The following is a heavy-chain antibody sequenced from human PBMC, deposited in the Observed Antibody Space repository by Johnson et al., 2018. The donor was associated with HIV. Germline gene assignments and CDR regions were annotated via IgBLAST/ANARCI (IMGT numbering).Heavy chain of an antibody. V-gene: IGHV3-7*01. D-gene: IGHD5-18*01. CDR3: ARWIQLWVAFDI. CDR2: IKQDGSEK. CDR1: GFTFSNAW. Sequence: VQLVESGGGLVKPGGSLRLSCAASGFTFSNAWMSWVRQAPGKGLEWVANIKQDGSEKYYVDSVKGRFTISRDNSKNTLYLQMNSLRAEDTAVYYCARWIQLWVAFDIWGQGTMVTVSS. J-gene: IGHJ3*02.